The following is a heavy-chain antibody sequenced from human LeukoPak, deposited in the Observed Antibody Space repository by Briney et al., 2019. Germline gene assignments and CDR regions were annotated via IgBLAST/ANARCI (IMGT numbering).Heavy chain of an antibody. CDR3: ARQDGMGIAAAADFFDY. V-gene: IGHV3-7*01. J-gene: IGHJ4*02. D-gene: IGHD6-13*01. CDR1: GFTFSSYW. CDR2: IGEDGSEK. Sequence: PGGSLRLSCAASGFTFSSYWMTWVRQAPGKGLEWVANIGEDGSEKYYVDSVKGRFTISRDNAKNSLYLQVNSLGAEDTAVYYCARQDGMGIAAAADFFDYWGQGTLVTVSS.